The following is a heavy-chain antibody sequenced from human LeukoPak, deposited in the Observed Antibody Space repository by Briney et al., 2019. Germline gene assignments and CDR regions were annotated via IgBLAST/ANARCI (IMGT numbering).Heavy chain of an antibody. D-gene: IGHD3-10*01. CDR2: IYDSGST. CDR1: GGSIISYY. J-gene: IGHJ6*02. Sequence: SETLSLTCTVSGGSIISYYWSWLRQPPGKGLEWIGYIYDSGSTNYNPSLKSRVTISVDTSKNQFSLKLSSVTAADTAVYYCARGDGSGSYPSYYYYGMDVWGQGTTVTVSS. CDR3: ARGDGSGSYPSYYYYGMDV. V-gene: IGHV4-59*12.